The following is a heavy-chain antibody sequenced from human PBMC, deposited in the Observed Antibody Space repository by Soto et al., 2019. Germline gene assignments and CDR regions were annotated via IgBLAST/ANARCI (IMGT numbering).Heavy chain of an antibody. CDR3: ARVGSSPAGGYFDL. CDR2: INHSGST. V-gene: IGHV4-34*01. CDR1: GGSFSGYY. D-gene: IGHD2-8*02. J-gene: IGHJ2*01. Sequence: QVQLQQWGAGLLKPSETLSLTCAVYGGSFSGYYWSWIRQPPGKGLEWIGEINHSGSTNYNPSLKSRVTTSVDTSKNQFSLKLSSVTAADTAVYYWARVGSSPAGGYFDLWGRGTLVTVSS.